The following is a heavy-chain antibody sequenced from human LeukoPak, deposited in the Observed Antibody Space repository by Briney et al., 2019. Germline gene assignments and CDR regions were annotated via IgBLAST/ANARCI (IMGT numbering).Heavy chain of an antibody. CDR3: ARGPPDCSSTSCYAFDAFDI. J-gene: IGHJ3*02. CDR2: MYSSGST. CDR1: GGSISITSYY. Sequence: SETLSLTCTVSGGSISITSYYWGWIRQPPGKGLEWIGSMYSSGSTYYNPSLRSRVTISVDTSKNQFSLKLSSVTAADTAVYYCARGPPDCSSTSCYAFDAFDIWGQGTMVTVSS. D-gene: IGHD2-2*01. V-gene: IGHV4-39*07.